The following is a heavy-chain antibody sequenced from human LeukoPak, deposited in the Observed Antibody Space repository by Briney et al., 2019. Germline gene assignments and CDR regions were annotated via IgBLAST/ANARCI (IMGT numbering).Heavy chain of an antibody. D-gene: IGHD5-12*01. CDR3: AKDQSRYSGYGTFDY. J-gene: IGHJ4*02. V-gene: IGHV3-30*18. CDR1: GFTFSSYG. Sequence: PGRSLRLSCVASGFTFSSYGVHWVRQAPGKGLEWVAVISYDGSNEYYADSVKGRFTISRDNSKNTLYLQMNSLRAEDTAVYYCAKDQSRYSGYGTFDYWGQGTLVTVSS. CDR2: ISYDGSNE.